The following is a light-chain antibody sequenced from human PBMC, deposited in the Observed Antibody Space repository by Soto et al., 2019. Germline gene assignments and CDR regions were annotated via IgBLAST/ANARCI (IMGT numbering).Light chain of an antibody. J-gene: IGLJ1*01. CDR2: EVN. CDR3: SSYTTSSTLV. V-gene: IGLV2-14*01. CDR1: SSDVGGYKY. Sequence: QSALTQPASVSGSPGQSITVSCTGTSSDVGGYKYVSWYQHHPGRAPKLMIYEVNNRPSGVSHRFSGSKSGNTASLTIPGLQPEDEADYYCSSYTTSSTLVFGTGTKLTVL.